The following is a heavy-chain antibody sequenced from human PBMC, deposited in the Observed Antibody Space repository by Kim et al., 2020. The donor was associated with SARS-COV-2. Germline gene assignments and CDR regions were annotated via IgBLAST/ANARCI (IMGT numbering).Heavy chain of an antibody. CDR2: IKEDGSEK. J-gene: IGHJ4*02. CDR1: GVSFNNYW. Sequence: GGSLRLSCAASGVSFNNYWMGWVHQAPGKGLEWVAHIKEDGSEKYHVDSVEGRFTISRDNAKNSLYLQMNSLRAEDTAMYYCARDRGYCSGGSCYSIFDYWGQGTQVTVSS. V-gene: IGHV3-7*03. CDR3: ARDRGYCSGGSCYSIFDY. D-gene: IGHD2-15*01.